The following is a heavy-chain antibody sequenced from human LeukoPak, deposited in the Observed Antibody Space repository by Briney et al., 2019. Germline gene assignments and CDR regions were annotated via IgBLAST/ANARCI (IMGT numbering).Heavy chain of an antibody. CDR3: AREYSGYDFAFDP. D-gene: IGHD5-12*01. CDR1: GFTVSSNY. CDR2: IYSGGST. Sequence: PGGSLRLSCAASGFTVSSNYTSWVRQAPGKGLEWVSVIYSGGSTYYADSVKGRFTISRHNSKNTLYLQMNSLRAEDTAVYYCAREYSGYDFAFDPWGQGTLVTVSS. J-gene: IGHJ5*02. V-gene: IGHV3-53*04.